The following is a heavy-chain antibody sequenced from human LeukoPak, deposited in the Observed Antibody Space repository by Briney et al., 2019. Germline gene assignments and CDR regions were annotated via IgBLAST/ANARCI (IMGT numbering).Heavy chain of an antibody. CDR1: GYTFTSYG. D-gene: IGHD5-12*01. V-gene: IGHV1-18*01. CDR2: ISAYNGNT. J-gene: IGHJ6*02. Sequence: ASVKVSCKASGYTFTSYGISWVRQAPGQGLEWMGWISAYNGNTNYAQKLQGRVTMTTDTSTSTAYMELRSLRSDDTAVYYCARVGVDYPTHYYYGMDVWGQGATVTVSS. CDR3: ARVGVDYPTHYYYGMDV.